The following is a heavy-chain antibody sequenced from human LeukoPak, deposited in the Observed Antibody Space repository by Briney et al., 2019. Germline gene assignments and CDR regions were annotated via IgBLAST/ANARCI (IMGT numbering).Heavy chain of an antibody. CDR3: ARGRGWFDP. CDR1: GGSISSYY. Sequence: SETLSLACTVSGGSISSYYWSWIRQPPGKGLEWIGYIYYSGSTNYNPSLKSRVTISVDTSKNQFSLKLSSVTAADTAVYYCARGRGWFDPWGQGTLVTVSS. V-gene: IGHV4-59*01. D-gene: IGHD3-10*01. CDR2: IYYSGST. J-gene: IGHJ5*02.